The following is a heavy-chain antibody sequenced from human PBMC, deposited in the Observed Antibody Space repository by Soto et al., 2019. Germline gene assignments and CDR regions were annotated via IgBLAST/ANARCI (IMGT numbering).Heavy chain of an antibody. CDR3: ARVAY. CDR1: GESIRSDDCY. CDR2: IFHSGDM. J-gene: IGHJ4*02. Sequence: SETLSLTCNVSGESIRSDDCYWTWIRQDPGKALEWIGHIFHSGDMSYNPSLQNRLTISIDTSRNQFSLKLASVTAADTAIYYCARVAYWGPGTQVTVSS. V-gene: IGHV4-31*03.